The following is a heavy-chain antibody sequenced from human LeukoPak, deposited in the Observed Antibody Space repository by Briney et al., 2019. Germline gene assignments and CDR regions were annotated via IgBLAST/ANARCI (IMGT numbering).Heavy chain of an antibody. CDR2: IYYSGST. CDR3: ASRSSSSKHQPSDDAFDI. CDR1: GGSISSGGYS. D-gene: IGHD6-6*01. Sequence: PSQTLSLTCTVSGGSISSGGYSWSWIRQHPGKGLEWIGYIYYSGSTYYNPSLKSRVTISVGTSKNQFSLKLSSVTAADTAVYYCASRSSSSKHQPSDDAFDIWGQGTMVTVSS. V-gene: IGHV4-31*03. J-gene: IGHJ3*02.